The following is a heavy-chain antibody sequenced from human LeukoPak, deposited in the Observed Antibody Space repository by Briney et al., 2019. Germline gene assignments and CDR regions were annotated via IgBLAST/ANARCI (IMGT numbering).Heavy chain of an antibody. D-gene: IGHD5-24*01. Sequence: GGSLRLSCAASGFTFSSYSMNWVRQAPGKGLEWVSSISSSSYIYYADSVKGRFTISRDNAKNSLYLQMNSLGAEDTAVYYCASNDGYNPPRGYWGQGTLVTVSS. J-gene: IGHJ4*02. CDR2: ISSSSYI. CDR1: GFTFSSYS. CDR3: ASNDGYNPPRGY. V-gene: IGHV3-21*01.